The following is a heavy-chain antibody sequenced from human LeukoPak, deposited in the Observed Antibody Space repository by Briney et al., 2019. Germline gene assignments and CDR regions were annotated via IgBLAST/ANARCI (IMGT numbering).Heavy chain of an antibody. CDR3: ARQRAGNWDFDY. CDR2: IYYSGST. Sequence: SETLSLTCNVSGGSISSSSYYWGWIRQPPGKGLEWIGSIYYSGSTYYNPSLKSRVTISVDTSKNQFSLKLSSVTAADTAVYYCARQRAGNWDFDYWGKGTLVTVSS. J-gene: IGHJ4*02. CDR1: GGSISSSSYY. D-gene: IGHD7-27*01. V-gene: IGHV4-39*01.